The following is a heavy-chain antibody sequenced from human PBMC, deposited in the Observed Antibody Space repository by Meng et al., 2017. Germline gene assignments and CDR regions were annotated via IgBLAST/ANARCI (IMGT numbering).Heavy chain of an antibody. J-gene: IGHJ1*01. CDR2: ISGSGGST. CDR1: GFTFSSYA. V-gene: IGHV3-23*01. Sequence: GESLKTSCAASGFTFSSYAMSWVRQAPGKGLDWVSAISGSGGSTYYADSVKGRFTISRDKSKNTLYLQMNSLRAEDTAVYYCAKDQYREYYDSSGFQYFQHWGQGTLVTVSS. CDR3: AKDQYREYYDSSGFQYFQH. D-gene: IGHD3-22*01.